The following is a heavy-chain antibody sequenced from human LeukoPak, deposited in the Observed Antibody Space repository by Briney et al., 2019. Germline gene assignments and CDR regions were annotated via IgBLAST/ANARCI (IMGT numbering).Heavy chain of an antibody. J-gene: IGHJ6*03. V-gene: IGHV4-59*01. CDR2: IYYSGST. Sequence: SETLSLTCSVSGDSISRYYWNWIRQPPGKGLEWIGYIYYSGSTVYNPSLKSRVTISLDMSRNHFSLNLSSVTAADTAVYFCARGYADYYYYYYMDVWGEGTTVTVSS. CDR1: GDSISRYY. CDR3: ARGYADYYYYYYMDV. D-gene: IGHD2-2*01.